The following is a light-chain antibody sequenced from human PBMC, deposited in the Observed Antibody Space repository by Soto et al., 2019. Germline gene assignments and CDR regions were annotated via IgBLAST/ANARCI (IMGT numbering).Light chain of an antibody. V-gene: IGLV2-14*01. CDR3: SSYTSRNTYV. J-gene: IGLJ2*01. CDR1: SSDVGAYNY. Sequence: QSALTQPASVSGSPGQSITISCTGTSSDVGAYNYVSWYQQHPGKAPKLMIFEVSDRPSGVSNRFSGSKSGNTASLTISGLPAEDEADYYCSSYTSRNTYVFGGGTKLTVL. CDR2: EVS.